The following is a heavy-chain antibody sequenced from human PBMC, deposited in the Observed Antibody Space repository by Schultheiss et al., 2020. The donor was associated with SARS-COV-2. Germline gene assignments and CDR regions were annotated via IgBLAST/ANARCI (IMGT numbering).Heavy chain of an antibody. CDR3: ARYGIMIFGAPTGMDV. D-gene: IGHD3/OR15-3a*01. J-gene: IGHJ6*02. V-gene: IGHV1-2*06. CDR2: INPNSGGT. CDR1: GYTFTGYY. Sequence: ASVKVSCKASGYTFTGYYMHWVRQAPGQGLEWMGRINPNSGGTNYAQKFQGRVTMTRDTSISTAYMELSRLRSDDTAVYYCARYGIMIFGAPTGMDVWGQGTTVTVSS.